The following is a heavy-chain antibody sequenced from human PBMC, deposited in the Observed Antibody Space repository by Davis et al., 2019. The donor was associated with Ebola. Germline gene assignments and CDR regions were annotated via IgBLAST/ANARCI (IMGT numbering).Heavy chain of an antibody. CDR3: ASGEFVDF. Sequence: ASVKVSCKASGFTFVDYYLHWVRQAPGQGPEWMGWIRLNSGSTKFSHKFQGRVTMTRDTSINTAHMELSSLKSEDTAIYYCASGEFVDFWGQGTLVTVSS. V-gene: IGHV1-2*02. CDR1: GFTFVDYY. J-gene: IGHJ4*02. D-gene: IGHD3-10*01. CDR2: IRLNSGST.